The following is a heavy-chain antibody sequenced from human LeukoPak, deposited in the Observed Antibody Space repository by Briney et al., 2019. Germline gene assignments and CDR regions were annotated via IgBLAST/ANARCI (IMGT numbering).Heavy chain of an antibody. CDR2: IYYSGST. CDR3: ARAAQGELLLLDY. D-gene: IGHD1-26*01. J-gene: IGHJ4*02. Sequence: SETLSLTCTVSGGSISSSSYYWGWIRQPPGKGLEWIGSIYYSGSTYYNPSLKSRVTISVDTSKNQFSLKLSSVTAADTAVYYCARAAQGELLLLDYWGQGTLVTVSS. CDR1: GGSISSSSYY. V-gene: IGHV4-39*01.